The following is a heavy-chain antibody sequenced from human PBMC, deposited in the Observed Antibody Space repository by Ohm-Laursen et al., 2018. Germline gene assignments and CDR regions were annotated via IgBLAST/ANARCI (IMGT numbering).Heavy chain of an antibody. D-gene: IGHD5-18*01. CDR3: AILVTEDEQLWSPPFDY. CDR2: ISWDGGST. CDR1: GFTFNDYT. J-gene: IGHJ4*02. V-gene: IGHV3-43*01. Sequence: GSLRLSCAASGFTFNDYTMHWVRHAPGKGLEWVSLISWDGGSTYYADSVKGRFTISRDNSKNSLYLQMNSLRTEDTALYYCAILVTEDEQLWSPPFDYWGQGTLVTVSS.